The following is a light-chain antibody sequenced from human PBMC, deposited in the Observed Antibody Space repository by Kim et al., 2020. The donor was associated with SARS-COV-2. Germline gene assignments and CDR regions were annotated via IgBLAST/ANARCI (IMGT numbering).Light chain of an antibody. CDR2: GYN. J-gene: IGLJ3*02. CDR1: SLRNYY. CDR3: NSRESSGTLLV. Sequence: GQTGGMTCECESLRNYYAGWYQERPGRAPRLVIYGYNSRPSGVPDRFSGSSSGTTSCLTSTGAQAEGEADYFCNSRESSGTLLVFGGGTQLTVL. V-gene: IGLV3-19*01.